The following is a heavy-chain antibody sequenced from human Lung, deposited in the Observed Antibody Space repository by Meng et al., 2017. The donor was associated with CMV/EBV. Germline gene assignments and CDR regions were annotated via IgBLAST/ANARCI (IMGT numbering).Heavy chain of an antibody. CDR1: GGSFSGYY. CDR2: INHSGST. V-gene: IGHV4-34*01. J-gene: IGHJ5*02. Sequence: SQXXSLTCAVYGGSFSGYYWSWIRQPPGKGLEWIGEINHSGSTNYNPSLKSRVTISVDTSKNQFSLKLSSVTAADTAVYYCARGRRGGFLEWLLSGNWFDPWGQGXLVTVSS. CDR3: ARGRRGGFLEWLLSGNWFDP. D-gene: IGHD3-3*01.